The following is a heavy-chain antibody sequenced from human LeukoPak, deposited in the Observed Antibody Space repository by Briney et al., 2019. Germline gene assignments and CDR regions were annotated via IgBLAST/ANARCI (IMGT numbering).Heavy chain of an antibody. V-gene: IGHV4-39*07. D-gene: IGHD3-3*01. CDR1: GDSISISSYY. J-gene: IGHJ4*02. CDR2: IYYSVRT. Sequence: SETLSLTCTVSGDSISISSYYWGWNRQPPGKGLEWIGSIYYSVRTYYNPSLKSRLAISVDTSKNQFSLRLSAVTAADTAVYYCAKESTYYDFWSGYYTNFDSWGQGTLVTVSS. CDR3: AKESTYYDFWSGYYTNFDS.